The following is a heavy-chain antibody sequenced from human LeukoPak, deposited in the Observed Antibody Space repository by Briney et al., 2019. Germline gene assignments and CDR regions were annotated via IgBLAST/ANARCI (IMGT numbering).Heavy chain of an antibody. CDR3: ATNDRDLFSGVVG. CDR1: GGSFSGYY. V-gene: IGHV4-34*09. Sequence: SETLSLTCAVYGGSFSGYYWAWIRQHPGKGLEWIGNTNHSGSTHYNPSFKSRVTISVDTSKNQFSLKLSSVTAADTAVYYCATNDRDLFSGVVGWGPGTLVTVSS. J-gene: IGHJ4*01. D-gene: IGHD3-3*01. CDR2: TNHSGST.